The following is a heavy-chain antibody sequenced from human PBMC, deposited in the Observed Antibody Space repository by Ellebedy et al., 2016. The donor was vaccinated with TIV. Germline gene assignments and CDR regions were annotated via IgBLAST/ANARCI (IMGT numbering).Heavy chain of an antibody. Sequence: SVKVSCXASGGTFSSYFISWVRQAPGQGLEWMGGIIPIYGTPNYAQKFQGRVTITADESTSTAYMELSSLRSEDTAIYYCARSSGQQWLPTGGWFDPWGQGTLVTVSS. CDR2: IIPIYGTP. CDR3: ARSSGQQWLPTGGWFDP. CDR1: GGTFSSYF. V-gene: IGHV1-69*13. J-gene: IGHJ5*02. D-gene: IGHD6-19*01.